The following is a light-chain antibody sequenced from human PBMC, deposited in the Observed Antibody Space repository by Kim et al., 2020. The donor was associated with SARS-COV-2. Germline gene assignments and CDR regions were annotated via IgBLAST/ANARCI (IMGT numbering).Light chain of an antibody. CDR1: QSVSSN. CDR3: QQYNNGPPIT. J-gene: IGKJ5*01. Sequence: SPGDRAPLSCRASQSVSSNVAWYQQKPGQAPRLLIYGASTRATGIPARFSGSGSGTEFTLTISSLQSEDFAVYYCQQYNNGPPITFGQGTRLEIK. CDR2: GAS. V-gene: IGKV3-15*01.